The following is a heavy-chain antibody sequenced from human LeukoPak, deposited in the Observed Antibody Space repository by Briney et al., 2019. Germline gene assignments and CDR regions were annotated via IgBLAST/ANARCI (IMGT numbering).Heavy chain of an antibody. V-gene: IGHV3-21*01. CDR3: ARVGYCTNGVCYTPDTFEY. CDR1: GFTFSSYS. CDR2: ISSSSSYI. D-gene: IGHD2-8*01. Sequence: GGSLRLSCAASGFTFSSYSMNWVRQAPGKGLEWVSSISSSSSYIYYADSVKGRFTISRDNAKNSLYLQMNSLRAEDTAVYYCARVGYCTNGVCYTPDTFEYWGQGTLVTVFS. J-gene: IGHJ4*02.